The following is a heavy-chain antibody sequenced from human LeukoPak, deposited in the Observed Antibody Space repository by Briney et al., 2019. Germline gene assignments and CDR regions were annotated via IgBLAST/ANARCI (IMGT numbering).Heavy chain of an antibody. V-gene: IGHV3-7*05. Sequence: GGSLRLSCAGSGFTFSSHWMTWVRQAPGKGLEWVANIKQDGSEKYYVDSVKGRFTISRDNAKNTLYLQMNSLRAEDTAVYYCARVWSTDNWSHYFDYWGQGTLVTVSS. J-gene: IGHJ4*02. D-gene: IGHD1-1*01. CDR1: GFTFSSHW. CDR3: ARVWSTDNWSHYFDY. CDR2: IKQDGSEK.